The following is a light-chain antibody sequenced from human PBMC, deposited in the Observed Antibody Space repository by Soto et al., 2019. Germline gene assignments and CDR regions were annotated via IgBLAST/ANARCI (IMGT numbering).Light chain of an antibody. CDR1: QDIFNN. Sequence: VVWVTQSPSVIYSSEGDTVTITCRMRQDIFNNMAWYQHTPGKAPDLLISRASTVQNGVPSRFSGSGFGTEYTLTIGHMPSDDYATYFCQQCYSFPFTFGRGTEV. CDR2: RAS. CDR3: QQCYSFPFT. J-gene: IGKJ4*02. V-gene: IGKV1D-8*03.